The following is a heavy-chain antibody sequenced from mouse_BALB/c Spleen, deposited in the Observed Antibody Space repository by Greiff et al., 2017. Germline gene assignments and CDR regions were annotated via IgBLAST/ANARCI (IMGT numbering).Heavy chain of an antibody. D-gene: IGHD2-4*01. CDR3: ARHGDYDGDYAMDY. CDR2: ISSGGSYT. CDR1: GFTFSSYG. Sequence: EVQRVESGGDLVKPGGSLKLSCAASGFTFSSYGMSWVRQTPDKRLEWVATISSGGSYTYYPDSVKGRFTISRDNAKNTLYLQMSSLKSEDTAMYYCARHGDYDGDYAMDYWGQGTSVTVSS. J-gene: IGHJ4*01. V-gene: IGHV5-6*01.